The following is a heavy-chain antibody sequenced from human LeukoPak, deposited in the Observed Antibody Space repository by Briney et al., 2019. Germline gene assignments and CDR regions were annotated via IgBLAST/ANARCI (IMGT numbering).Heavy chain of an antibody. J-gene: IGHJ5*02. CDR2: INANSGDT. CDR3: ARGYGEPNWFGP. Sequence: ASVKVSCKASGYTFTGYYIHWVRQAPGQGLEWMGWINANSGDTNYAQNFQDWVTMTRDTSISTAYMEPSRLRSDDTAVYYCARGYGEPNWFGPWGQGTLVTVSS. D-gene: IGHD4-17*01. CDR1: GYTFTGYY. V-gene: IGHV1-2*04.